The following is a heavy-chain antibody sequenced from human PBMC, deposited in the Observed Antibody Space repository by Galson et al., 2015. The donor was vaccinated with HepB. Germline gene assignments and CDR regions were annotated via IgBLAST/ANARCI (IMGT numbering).Heavy chain of an antibody. V-gene: IGHV5-51*01. CDR1: GYSFPSYW. J-gene: IGHJ4*02. CDR3: ARRATGPSSSGWYFDY. CDR2: IYPGDSDT. Sequence: QSGAEVKKPGESLKISCTGSGYSFPSYWIGWVRQMPGKGLEWMGIIYPGDSDTRYSPSFQGQVTISADKSISTAYLQWSSLKASDTAMYYCARRATGPSSSGWYFDYWGQGTLVTVAP. D-gene: IGHD6-19*01.